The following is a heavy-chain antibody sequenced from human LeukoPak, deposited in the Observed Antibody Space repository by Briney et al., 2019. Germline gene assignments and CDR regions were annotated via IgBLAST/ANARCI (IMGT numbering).Heavy chain of an antibody. CDR2: IYYSGST. Sequence: SSETLSLTCTVSGGSISSYYWSWIRQPPGKGLEWIGYIYYSGSTNYNPSPKSRVTISVDTSKNQFPLKLSSVTAADTAVYYCARGGPRLMVNNWFDPWGQGTLVTVSS. CDR1: GGSISSYY. V-gene: IGHV4-59*01. J-gene: IGHJ5*02. CDR3: ARGGPRLMVNNWFDP. D-gene: IGHD2-8*01.